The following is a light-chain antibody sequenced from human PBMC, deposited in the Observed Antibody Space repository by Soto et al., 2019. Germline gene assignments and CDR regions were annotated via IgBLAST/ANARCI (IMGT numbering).Light chain of an antibody. Sequence: DVQMTQSPSSLSAFVGDRVTITCQASPDIVNSLNWYQQKPGKAPKLLIYAASSLETGVPSKFSGSGSGTDFTFTISSLQPEDVATYYCQHYDSLPPTFGPGTKVDIK. V-gene: IGKV1-33*01. CDR1: PDIVNS. J-gene: IGKJ3*01. CDR3: QHYDSLPPT. CDR2: AAS.